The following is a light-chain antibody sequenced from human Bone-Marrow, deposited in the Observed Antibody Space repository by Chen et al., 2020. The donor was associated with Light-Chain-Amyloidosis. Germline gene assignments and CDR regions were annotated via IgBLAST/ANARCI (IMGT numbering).Light chain of an antibody. CDR1: DLPTKY. V-gene: IGLV3-25*03. Sequence: SYELTQPPSVSVSPGQTARITCSGDDLPTKYAYWYQQKPGQAPVLVIHRDTERPSGISERFPGSSSGTTATLTIRGVQAEDEGDYHCQSADSSGTYEVIFGGGTKLTVL. CDR2: RDT. J-gene: IGLJ2*01. CDR3: QSADSSGTYEVI.